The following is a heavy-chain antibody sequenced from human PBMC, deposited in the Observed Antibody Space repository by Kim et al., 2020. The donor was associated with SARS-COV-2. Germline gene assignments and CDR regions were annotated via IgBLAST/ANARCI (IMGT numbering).Heavy chain of an antibody. CDR3: ARDRWELHFTVYNWFDP. Sequence: ASVKVSCKASGYTFTGYYMHWVRQAPGQGLEWMGRINPNSGGTNYAQKFQGRVTMTRDTSISTAYMELSGLRSDDTAVYYCARDRWELHFTVYNWFDPWGQGTLVTVSS. CDR2: INPNSGGT. J-gene: IGHJ5*02. CDR1: GYTFTGYY. D-gene: IGHD1-26*01. V-gene: IGHV1-2*06.